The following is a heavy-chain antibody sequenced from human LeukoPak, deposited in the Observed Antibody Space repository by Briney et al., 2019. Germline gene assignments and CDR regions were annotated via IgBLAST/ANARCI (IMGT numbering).Heavy chain of an antibody. J-gene: IGHJ4*02. D-gene: IGHD3-10*01. Sequence: GGSLRLSCAASGFTFSSYAMSWVRQAPGKGLEWVSAISGSGGSTYYADSVKGRFTISRDNSKNTLYLQMNSLRAEDTALYYCAKDRLSGITLFDYWGQGTLVTVSS. V-gene: IGHV3-23*01. CDR2: ISGSGGST. CDR1: GFTFSSYA. CDR3: AKDRLSGITLFDY.